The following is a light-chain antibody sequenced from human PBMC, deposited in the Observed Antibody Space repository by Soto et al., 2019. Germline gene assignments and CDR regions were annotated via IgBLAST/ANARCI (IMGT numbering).Light chain of an antibody. CDR1: QTVDTY. J-gene: IGKJ4*01. CDR3: QQRKSPLT. Sequence: DIVLTQSPATLSLSPGERATLSCRASQTVDTYLAWYQQKPGQAPRLLIYDASRRAPGIPPRFSGSGSGTDFTLTVSSLEPEDFAVYYCQQRKSPLTFGGGTKVEIK. CDR2: DAS. V-gene: IGKV3-11*01.